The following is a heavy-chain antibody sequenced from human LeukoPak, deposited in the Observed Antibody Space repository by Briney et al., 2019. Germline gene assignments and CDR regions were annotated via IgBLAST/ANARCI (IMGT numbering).Heavy chain of an antibody. CDR2: ISFSVNTK. J-gene: IGHJ4*02. Sequence: GGSLRLSCAASGFTFSDYSMYWVRQAPGKGLEWVSYISFSVNTKYYGDSVKGRFTISRDNAKNSLYLHMDSLRAEDTAVYYCARGAYSSGWAYFDHWGQGTLVTVSS. CDR3: ARGAYSSGWAYFDH. V-gene: IGHV3-48*04. CDR1: GFTFSDYS. D-gene: IGHD6-19*01.